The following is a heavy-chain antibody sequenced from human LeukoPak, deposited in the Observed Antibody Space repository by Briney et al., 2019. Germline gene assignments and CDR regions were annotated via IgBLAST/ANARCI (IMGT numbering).Heavy chain of an antibody. CDR3: ARVPSGGPFDY. CDR2: ISAYNGNT. CDR1: GYTFTSYG. J-gene: IGHJ4*02. V-gene: IGHV1-18*01. D-gene: IGHD2-15*01. Sequence: ASVKVSCKASGYTFTSYGISWVRQAPGQGLEWMGWISAYNGNTNYAQRLQGRVTMTTDTSTSTVYMELRSLTSDDAAVYYCARVPSGGPFDYWGQGTLVTVSS.